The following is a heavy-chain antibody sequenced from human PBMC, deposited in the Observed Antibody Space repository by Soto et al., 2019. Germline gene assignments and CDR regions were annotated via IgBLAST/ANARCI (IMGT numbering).Heavy chain of an antibody. Sequence: GGSLRLSCSGSGFTFSHHSLYWVRQAPGRGLRYVSTISGNGGNTHYAASVRGRFTISRDNSKNTVFLQMSGLGVADSAVCYCVKVSGYCTGGSCFSYFDYWGQGALVTVSS. CDR1: GFTFSHHS. CDR2: ISGNGGNT. V-gene: IGHV3-64D*06. CDR3: VKVSGYCTGGSCFSYFDY. J-gene: IGHJ4*02. D-gene: IGHD2-15*01.